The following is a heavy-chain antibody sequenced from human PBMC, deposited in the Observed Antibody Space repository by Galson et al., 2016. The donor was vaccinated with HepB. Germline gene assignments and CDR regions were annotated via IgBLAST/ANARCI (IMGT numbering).Heavy chain of an antibody. CDR3: AKGRLGSSWFPSFDY. V-gene: IGHV3-23*01. J-gene: IGHJ4*02. CDR1: GFTSDSYA. CDR2: ISAGDAGT. D-gene: IGHD6-13*01. Sequence: SLRLSCAASGFTSDSYAMSWVRQAPGKGLEWVSSISAGDAGTYYADSVKGRFTVSRANSKNPLSMQVNSLRGEDTAVYYCAKGRLGSSWFPSFDYWGQGTVVTVSS.